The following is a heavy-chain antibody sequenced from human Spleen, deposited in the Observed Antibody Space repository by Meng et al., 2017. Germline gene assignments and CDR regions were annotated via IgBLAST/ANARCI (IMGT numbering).Heavy chain of an antibody. V-gene: IGHV3-30*04. CDR2: ISYDGSNK. J-gene: IGHJ4*02. Sequence: GGSLRLSCAASGFTFSSYAMHWVRQAPGKGLEWVAVISYDGSNKYYADSVKGRFTISRDNSKNTLYLQMNSLRAEDTAVYYCAREEYYGSGSPRLYYFDYWGQGTLVTVSS. CDR1: GFTFSSYA. D-gene: IGHD3-10*01. CDR3: AREEYYGSGSPRLYYFDY.